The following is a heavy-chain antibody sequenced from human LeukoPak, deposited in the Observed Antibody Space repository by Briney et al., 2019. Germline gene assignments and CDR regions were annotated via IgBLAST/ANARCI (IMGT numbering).Heavy chain of an antibody. J-gene: IGHJ3*01. CDR3: ARGPIVGTTNKGAFDV. CDR2: IGTHGTTT. CDR1: GFTFSSYA. V-gene: IGHV3-23*01. D-gene: IGHD1-26*01. Sequence: GGSLRLSCAASGFTFSSYAMTWVRQAPGKGLEWVSSIGTHGTTTYYADSVKGRFTISRDDSKNTLYLQMYSLRADDTAVYYCARGPIVGTTNKGAFDVWGQGTMVTVSS.